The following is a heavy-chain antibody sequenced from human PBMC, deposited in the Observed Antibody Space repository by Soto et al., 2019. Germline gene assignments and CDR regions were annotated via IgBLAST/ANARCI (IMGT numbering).Heavy chain of an antibody. Sequence: PGESLKISCKGSGYSFTSYWIGWVRQMPGKGLEWMGIIYPGDSDTRYSPSFQGXVXLXXDKSLSIAYRKWRSLNASDTAMYYCARGRDAASQFYSPHVMDVWGQGTTVTVSS. D-gene: IGHD2-15*01. CDR1: GYSFTSYW. V-gene: IGHV5-51*01. CDR2: IYPGDSDT. J-gene: IGHJ6*02. CDR3: ARGRDAASQFYSPHVMDV.